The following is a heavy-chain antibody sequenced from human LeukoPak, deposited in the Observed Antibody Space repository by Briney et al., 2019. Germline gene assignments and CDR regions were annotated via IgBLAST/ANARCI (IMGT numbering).Heavy chain of an antibody. V-gene: IGHV4-38-2*02. D-gene: IGHD1-26*01. CDR2: IYHSGST. CDR3: ARVWDLLGYFDY. CDR1: GYSISSGYY. J-gene: IGHJ4*02. Sequence: SETLSLTCTVSGYSISSGYYWGWIRQPPGKGLEWIGIIYHSGSTYYNPSLKSRVIISVDTSKNQFSLRLSSVTAADTAVYYCARVWDLLGYFDYWGQGTLVTVSS.